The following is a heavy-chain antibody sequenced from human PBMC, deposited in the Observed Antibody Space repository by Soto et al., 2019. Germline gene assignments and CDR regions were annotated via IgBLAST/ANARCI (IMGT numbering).Heavy chain of an antibody. CDR3: ARLGSIAARSYYYGMDV. D-gene: IGHD6-6*01. CDR2: IYPGDSDT. J-gene: IGHJ6*02. V-gene: IGHV5-51*01. Sequence: GESLKISCTGSGYSFTSYWIGWGRQMPGKGLEWMGIIYPGDSDTRYSPSFQGQVTISADKSISTAYLQWSSLKASDTAMYYCARLGSIAARSYYYGMDVWGQGTTVTVS. CDR1: GYSFTSYW.